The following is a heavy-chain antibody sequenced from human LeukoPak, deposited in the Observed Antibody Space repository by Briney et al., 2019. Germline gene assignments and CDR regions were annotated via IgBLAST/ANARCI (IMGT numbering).Heavy chain of an antibody. CDR3: ARSAVVVPAANTHPNYYFDY. D-gene: IGHD2-2*01. CDR2: IYTSGST. V-gene: IGHV4-4*07. J-gene: IGHJ4*02. Sequence: SETLSLTCTVPGGSISSYYWSWIRQPAGKGLEWIGRIYTSGSTNYNPSLKSRVTMSVDTSKNQFSLKLSSVTAADTAVYYCARSAVVVPAANTHPNYYFDYWGRGTLVTVSS. CDR1: GGSISSYY.